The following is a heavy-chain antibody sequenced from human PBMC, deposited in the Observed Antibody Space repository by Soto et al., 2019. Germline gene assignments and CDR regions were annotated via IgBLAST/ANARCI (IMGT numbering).Heavy chain of an antibody. D-gene: IGHD3-22*01. J-gene: IGHJ4*02. Sequence: GGSLRLSCAASGFTFSTYAMSWVRQAPGKGLEWVSGISGSGGVTNYADSVKGRFTISRDNSKNTLSLQMNSLRAEDTAVYYCAKGLNYYDKTDYSYLDFWGLGALVTVSS. CDR2: ISGSGGVT. V-gene: IGHV3-23*01. CDR1: GFTFSTYA. CDR3: AKGLNYYDKTDYSYLDF.